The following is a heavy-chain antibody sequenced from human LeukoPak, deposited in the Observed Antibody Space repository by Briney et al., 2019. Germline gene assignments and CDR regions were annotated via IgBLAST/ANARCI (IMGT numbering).Heavy chain of an antibody. J-gene: IGHJ5*02. Sequence: SQTLSLTCAVSGGSISSGGYSWSWIRQPPGKGLEWIGYIYHSGSTYYNPSLKSRVTISVDRSKNQFSLKLSSVTAADTAVYYCARGTVTNPRWFDPWGQGTLVTVSS. D-gene: IGHD4-17*01. CDR3: ARGTVTNPRWFDP. V-gene: IGHV4-30-2*01. CDR1: GGSISSGGYS. CDR2: IYHSGST.